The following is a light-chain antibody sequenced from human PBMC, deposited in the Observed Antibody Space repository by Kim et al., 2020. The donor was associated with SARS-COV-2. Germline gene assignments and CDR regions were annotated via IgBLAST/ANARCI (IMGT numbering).Light chain of an antibody. CDR2: KAS. J-gene: IGKJ2*01. CDR1: QSISTW. Sequence: SASVGDRVTITWRASQSISTWLAWYQQKPGKAPKLLIYKASSIESGVPSRFTGSGSGTEFTLTISSLQPDDFATYYCQQYNSYSYTFGQGTKLEIK. V-gene: IGKV1-5*03. CDR3: QQYNSYSYT.